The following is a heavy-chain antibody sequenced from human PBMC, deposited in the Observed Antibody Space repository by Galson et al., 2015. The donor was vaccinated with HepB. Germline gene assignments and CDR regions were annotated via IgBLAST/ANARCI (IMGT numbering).Heavy chain of an antibody. D-gene: IGHD3-10*01. J-gene: IGHJ3*02. Sequence: SVKVSCKASGYTFTGYYMHWVRQAPGQGLEWMGWINPNSGGTNYAQKFQGRVTMTRDTSISTAYMELSRLRSDDTAVFYCARPLWFGELYAFGIWGQGTMVTVSS. CDR1: GYTFTGYY. V-gene: IGHV1-2*02. CDR3: ARPLWFGELYAFGI. CDR2: INPNSGGT.